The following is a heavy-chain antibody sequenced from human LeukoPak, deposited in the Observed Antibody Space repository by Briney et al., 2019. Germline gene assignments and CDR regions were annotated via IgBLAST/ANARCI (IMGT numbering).Heavy chain of an antibody. J-gene: IGHJ4*02. CDR3: ARAYDSSGYYLLYYFDY. D-gene: IGHD3-22*01. CDR2: ISAYNGNT. CDR1: GYTFTSYG. Sequence: EASVKVSCKASGYTFTSYGISWVRQAHGQGLEWMGWISAYNGNTNYAQKFQGRVTMTTDTFTSTAYMELRSLRSEDTAVYYCARAYDSSGYYLLYYFDYWGQGTLVTVSS. V-gene: IGHV1-18*01.